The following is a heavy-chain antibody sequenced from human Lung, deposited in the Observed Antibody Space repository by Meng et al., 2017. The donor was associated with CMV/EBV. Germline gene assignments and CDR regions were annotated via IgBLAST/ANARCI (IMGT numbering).Heavy chain of an antibody. Sequence: SVXVSXXASGYTFTGYYMYWVRQAPGQGLEWMGWINPKTGGTRYAQKFQGRVSMTRDTSISTAYMELSRLRSDDTAVYYCARDRSVIITENFDFWGQGTXVTVAS. V-gene: IGHV1-2*02. CDR2: INPKTGGT. CDR1: GYTFTGYY. D-gene: IGHD1-14*01. CDR3: ARDRSVIITENFDF. J-gene: IGHJ4*02.